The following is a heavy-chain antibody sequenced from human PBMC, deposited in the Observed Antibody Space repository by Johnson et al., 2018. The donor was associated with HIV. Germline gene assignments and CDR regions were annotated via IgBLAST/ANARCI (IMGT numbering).Heavy chain of an antibody. CDR3: ATVWRNEGRHAFDV. CDR2: ISYDGSNK. J-gene: IGHJ3*01. CDR1: GFTFSSYA. Sequence: QVQLVESGGGVVQPGGSLRLSCAASGFTFSSYAMHWVRQAPGKGLEWVAVISYDGSNKYYADSVKGRFTISRDNSKNTLYLQMNSLRAEDTAVYYCATVWRNEGRHAFDVWGQGTMVTVSS. D-gene: IGHD1-1*01. V-gene: IGHV3-30-3*01.